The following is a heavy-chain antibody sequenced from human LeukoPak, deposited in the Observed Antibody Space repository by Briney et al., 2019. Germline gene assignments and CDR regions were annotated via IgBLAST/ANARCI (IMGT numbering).Heavy chain of an antibody. D-gene: IGHD5-24*01. CDR2: IPSGGGT. CDR1: GFTFSTYG. CDR3: AREMVTIGWGFDY. J-gene: IGHJ4*02. Sequence: GGSLRLSCAASGFTFSTYGMSWVRQAPGKGLQWVSTIPSGGGTYYADSVKGRFTISRDNAKNSLYLQMNSLRAEDTAVYYCAREMVTIGWGFDYWGQGTLVTVSS. V-gene: IGHV3-23*01.